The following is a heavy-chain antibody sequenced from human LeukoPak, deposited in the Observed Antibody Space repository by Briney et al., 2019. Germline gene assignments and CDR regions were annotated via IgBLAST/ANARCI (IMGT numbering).Heavy chain of an antibody. V-gene: IGHV3-73*01. J-gene: IGHJ4*02. CDR2: IRSKANSYAT. CDR1: GFTFSGST. Sequence: GGSLRLSCAASGFTFSGSTMHWFRQASGKGLEWVGRIRSKANSYATAYAASVKGRFTISRDDSKNTAFLQMNSLKTEDTAVYYCTRRWDSSGYFLPLDYWGQGTLVTVSS. CDR3: TRRWDSSGYFLPLDY. D-gene: IGHD3-22*01.